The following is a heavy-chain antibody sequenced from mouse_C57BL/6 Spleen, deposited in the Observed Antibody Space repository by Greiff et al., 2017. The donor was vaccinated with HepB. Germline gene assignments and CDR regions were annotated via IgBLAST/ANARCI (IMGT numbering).Heavy chain of an antibody. V-gene: IGHV1-82*01. CDR3: ARNYGSRYYAMDY. D-gene: IGHD1-1*01. CDR1: GYAFSSSW. J-gene: IGHJ4*01. CDR2: IYPGDGDT. Sequence: VKLQQSGAELARPGASVKISCKASGYAFSSSWMNWVKQRPGKGLEWIGRIYPGDGDTNYNGKFKGKATLTADKSSSTAYMQLSSLTSEDSAVYFCARNYGSRYYAMDYWGQGTSVTVSS.